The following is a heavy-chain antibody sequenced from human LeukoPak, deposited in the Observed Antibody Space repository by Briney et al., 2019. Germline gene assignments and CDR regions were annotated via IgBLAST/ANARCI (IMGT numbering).Heavy chain of an antibody. CDR3: ARDGTNWNAGAY. CDR2: IIPIFGTA. V-gene: IGHV1-69*13. CDR1: GGTFSSYA. D-gene: IGHD1-1*01. Sequence: SVKVSCKASGGTFSSYAISWVRQAPGQGLEWMGGIIPIFGTANYAQTFQGRVTITADESTSTAYMELSSLRSEDTAVYYCARDGTNWNAGAYWGQGTLVTVSS. J-gene: IGHJ4*02.